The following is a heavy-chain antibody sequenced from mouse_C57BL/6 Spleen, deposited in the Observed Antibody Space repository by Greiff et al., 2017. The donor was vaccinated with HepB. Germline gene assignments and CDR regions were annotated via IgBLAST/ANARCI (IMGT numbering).Heavy chain of an antibody. Sequence: EVQWVESGGDLVKPGGSLKLSCAASGFTFSSYGMSWVRQTPDKRLEWVATISSGGSYTYYPDSVKGRFTISRDNAKNTLYLQMSSLKSEDTAMYYCAGGSSVYAMDYWGQGTSVTVSS. J-gene: IGHJ4*01. CDR3: AGGSSVYAMDY. CDR2: ISSGGSYT. V-gene: IGHV5-6*01. CDR1: GFTFSSYG. D-gene: IGHD1-1*01.